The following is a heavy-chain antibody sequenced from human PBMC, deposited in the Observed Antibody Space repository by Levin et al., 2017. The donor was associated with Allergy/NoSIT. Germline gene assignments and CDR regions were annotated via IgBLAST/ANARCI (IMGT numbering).Heavy chain of an antibody. CDR2: IYHSGST. CDR1: GYSISSGYY. Sequence: SETLSLTCTVSGYSISSGYYWGWVRQPPGKGLEWIGGIYHSGSTYYNLSLKSRVTISVDTSKNQFSLKLSSVTVADTAGYYSARDQPPQDSWGQGTLVTVSS. CDR3: ARDQPPQDS. J-gene: IGHJ4*02. V-gene: IGHV4-38-2*02.